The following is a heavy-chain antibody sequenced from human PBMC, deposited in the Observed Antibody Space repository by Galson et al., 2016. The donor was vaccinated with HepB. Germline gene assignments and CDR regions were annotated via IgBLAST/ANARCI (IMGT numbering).Heavy chain of an antibody. CDR1: GFIFSYAW. D-gene: IGHD3-9*01. Sequence: SLRLSCAGSGFIFSYAWMTWVRQAPGKGLEWVGRVKSRADGGTTDYAAPVKGRFTISRDDSKNTLFLHMNSLKTEDTAVYYCATVRRFFDWMFLGATFDMGGQGTLVTVSS. V-gene: IGHV3-15*05. CDR2: VKSRADGGTT. CDR3: ATVRRFFDWMFLGATFDM. J-gene: IGHJ3*02.